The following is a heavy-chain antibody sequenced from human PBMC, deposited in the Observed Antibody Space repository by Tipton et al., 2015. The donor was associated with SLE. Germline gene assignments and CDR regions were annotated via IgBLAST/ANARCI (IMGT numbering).Heavy chain of an antibody. V-gene: IGHV1-69*09. Sequence: QVQLVQSGAEVKKPGSSVKVSCKASGGTFSSYAISWVRQAPGQGLEWMGRIIPILGIANYAQKFQGRVTITADKSTSTAYMELSSLRSEDTAVYYCARNGVQALSYYYMDVWGKGTTVIVSS. CDR3: ARNGVQALSYYYMDV. J-gene: IGHJ6*03. CDR1: GGTFSSYA. CDR2: IIPILGIA. D-gene: IGHD3-3*01.